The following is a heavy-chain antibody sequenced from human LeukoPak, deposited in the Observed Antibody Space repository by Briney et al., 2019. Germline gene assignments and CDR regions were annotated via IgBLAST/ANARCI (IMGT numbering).Heavy chain of an antibody. V-gene: IGHV1-69*05. Sequence: AASVKVSCKASGGTFRNYTISWVRQALGQGLEWMGRFIPIFGTTNYAQKVQGRVTITTDESTTTAYMELSSLRSEDTGVYYCATDGTFFYSSSGGGLTWGQGTMVTVSS. D-gene: IGHD2-15*01. CDR1: GGTFRNYT. J-gene: IGHJ3*01. CDR3: ATDGTFFYSSSGGGLT. CDR2: FIPIFGTT.